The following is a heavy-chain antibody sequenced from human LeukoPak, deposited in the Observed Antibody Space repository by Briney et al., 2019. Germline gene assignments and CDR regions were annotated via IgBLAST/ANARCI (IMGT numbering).Heavy chain of an antibody. J-gene: IGHJ3*02. CDR2: IYYSGST. Sequence: SETLSLTCTVSGGSISSSSYYWGWIRQPPGKGLEWIGSIYYSGSTYYNPSLKSRVTISVDTSKNQFSLKLSSVTAADTAVYYCARDSYGSAPRKTPGGAFDIWGQGTMVTVSS. D-gene: IGHD3-10*01. V-gene: IGHV4-39*07. CDR1: GGSISSSSYY. CDR3: ARDSYGSAPRKTPGGAFDI.